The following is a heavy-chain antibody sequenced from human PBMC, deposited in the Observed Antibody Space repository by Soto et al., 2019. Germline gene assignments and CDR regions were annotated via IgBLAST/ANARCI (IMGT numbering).Heavy chain of an antibody. CDR1: GGSISSSSYY. Sequence: PSETLSLTCTVSGGSISSSSYYWGWTRQHPGKGLEWIGSIYYSGSTYYNPSLKSRVTISVDTSKNQLSLRLSSVTAADTAVYYCARHCAGYCSSTSCYKFDPWGLGTLVTVSS. CDR2: IYYSGST. J-gene: IGHJ5*02. CDR3: ARHCAGYCSSTSCYKFDP. D-gene: IGHD2-2*02. V-gene: IGHV4-39*01.